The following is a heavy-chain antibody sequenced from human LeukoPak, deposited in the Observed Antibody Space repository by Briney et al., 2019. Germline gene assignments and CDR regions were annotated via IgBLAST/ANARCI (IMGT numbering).Heavy chain of an antibody. J-gene: IGHJ4*02. CDR2: INPTGGST. D-gene: IGHD1-14*01. CDR1: GYTFTPYF. V-gene: IGHV1-46*01. Sequence: GASVKVSCKASGYTFTPYFIHWVRQAPGQGLEWMGIINPTGGSTTYAQKLQGRVTVTRDMSTSTVYMELSSLTSEDTAVYYCARDRVIVGGTATYNFDHWGQGTLVTVSS. CDR3: ARDRVIVGGTATYNFDH.